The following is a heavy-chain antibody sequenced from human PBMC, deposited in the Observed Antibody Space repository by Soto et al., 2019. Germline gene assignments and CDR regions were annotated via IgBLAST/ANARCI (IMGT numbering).Heavy chain of an antibody. CDR2: ISYSGSA. V-gene: IGHV4-39*01. CDR1: GGSISGSAYY. Sequence: SETLSLTCTVSGGSISGSAYYWGWIRQSPGKGLEWIGSISYSGSAYYNPSLKSRATISVDTSKKQFSLKLSSVTAADTAVYYCVRGTYYYDSSGYPPFDYRGQGTLVTVSS. D-gene: IGHD3-22*01. CDR3: VRGTYYYDSSGYPPFDY. J-gene: IGHJ4*02.